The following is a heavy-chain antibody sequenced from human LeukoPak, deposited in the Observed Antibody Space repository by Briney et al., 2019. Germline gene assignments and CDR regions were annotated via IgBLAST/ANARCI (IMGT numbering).Heavy chain of an antibody. J-gene: IGHJ5*02. Sequence: GASVKVSCKASGYTFTGYYMHWVRQAPGQGLEWMGWINPNSGGTNYAQKFQGRVTMTRDTSISTAYMELSRLRSDDTAVYYCARGAEQLVVSVWFDPWGQGTLLTVSS. CDR3: ARGAEQLVVSVWFDP. V-gene: IGHV1-2*02. CDR2: INPNSGGT. D-gene: IGHD6-6*01. CDR1: GYTFTGYY.